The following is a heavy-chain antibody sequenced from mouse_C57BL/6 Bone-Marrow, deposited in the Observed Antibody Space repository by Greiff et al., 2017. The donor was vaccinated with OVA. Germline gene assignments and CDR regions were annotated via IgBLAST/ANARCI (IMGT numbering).Heavy chain of an antibody. CDR1: GYTFTSYW. D-gene: IGHD2-1*01. J-gene: IGHJ2*01. Sequence: QVQLQPPGAELVKPGASVKMSCKASGYTFTSYWLTRVKQRPGQGLEWIGGNYPGSGSTNYNEKFQCKATLTVDTSSGTAYMQLSSLTSEDSAVYYCARRGCGNYPFFDYWGQGTTLTVSS. V-gene: IGHV1-55*01. CDR3: ARRGCGNYPFFDY. CDR2: NYPGSGST.